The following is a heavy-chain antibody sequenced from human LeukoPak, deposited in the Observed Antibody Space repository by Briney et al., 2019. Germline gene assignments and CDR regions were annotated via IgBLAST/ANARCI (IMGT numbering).Heavy chain of an antibody. Sequence: PGGSLRLSCATSGFIFDDCTMHWVRQAPGKGLEWVSLISWDGSTTYYADSVKGRFTISRDNTNNSLYLHLTSLRNDDTALYYCAKDERRIAATGSWGFDHWGQGTLVTVSS. V-gene: IGHV3-43*01. CDR1: GFIFDDCT. J-gene: IGHJ4*02. CDR3: AKDERRIAATGSWGFDH. D-gene: IGHD6-13*01. CDR2: ISWDGSTT.